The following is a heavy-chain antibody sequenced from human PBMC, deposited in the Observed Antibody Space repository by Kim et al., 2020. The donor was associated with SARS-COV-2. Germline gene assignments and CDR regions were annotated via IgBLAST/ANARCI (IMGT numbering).Heavy chain of an antibody. CDR2: IYPGDSDT. CDR3: ASGRSSGYFWHDAFDI. D-gene: IGHD3-22*01. V-gene: IGHV5-51*01. Sequence: GESLKISCKGSGYSFTSYWIGWVRQMPGKGLEWMGIIYPGDSDTRYSPSFQGQVTISADKSISTAYLQWSSLKASDTAMYYCASGRSSGYFWHDAFDIWGQGTMVTASS. J-gene: IGHJ3*02. CDR1: GYSFTSYW.